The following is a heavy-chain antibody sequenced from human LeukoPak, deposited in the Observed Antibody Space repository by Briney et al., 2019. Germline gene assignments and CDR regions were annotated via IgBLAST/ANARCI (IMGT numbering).Heavy chain of an antibody. Sequence: SETLSLTCTVSGGSISSYYWSRIRQPPGKGLEWIGYIYYSGSTNYNPSLKSRVTISVDTSKNQFSLKLSSVTAADTAVYYCARHVGDSGYDLGYYYYYMDVWGKGTTVTVSS. CDR2: IYYSGST. CDR3: ARHVGDSGYDLGYYYYYMDV. J-gene: IGHJ6*03. CDR1: GGSISSYY. D-gene: IGHD5-12*01. V-gene: IGHV4-59*08.